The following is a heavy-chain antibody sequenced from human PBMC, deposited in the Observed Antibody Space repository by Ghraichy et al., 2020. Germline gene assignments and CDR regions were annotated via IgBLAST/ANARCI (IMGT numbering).Heavy chain of an antibody. CDR3: TRKRQVTMYYYYGMDV. Sequence: GSLRLSCTASGFTFGDYAMSWFRQAPGKGLEWVGFIRSKAYGGTTAYAAAVKGRFTISRDDSKSIAYLQMNSLKTEDTAVCYCTRKRQVTMYYYYGMDVWVRGSTVTVPS. CDR2: IRSKAYGGTT. J-gene: IGHJ6*01. CDR1: GFTFGDYA. D-gene: IGHD4-23*01. V-gene: IGHV3-49*03.